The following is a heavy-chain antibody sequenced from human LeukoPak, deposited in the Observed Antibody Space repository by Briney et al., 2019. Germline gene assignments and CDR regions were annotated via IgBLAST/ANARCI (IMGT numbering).Heavy chain of an antibody. CDR2: ISGSTGRT. J-gene: IGHJ4*02. CDR3: ARVAGLYYFDY. V-gene: IGHV3-23*01. Sequence: PGGSLRLSCAASGFTFSTYAMSWVRQAPGKGLEWVSAISGSTGRTYYADSVKGRFTISRDNSKNTLYLQMNSLRAEDTATYYCARVAGLYYFDYWGQGTLVTVSS. CDR1: GFTFSTYA.